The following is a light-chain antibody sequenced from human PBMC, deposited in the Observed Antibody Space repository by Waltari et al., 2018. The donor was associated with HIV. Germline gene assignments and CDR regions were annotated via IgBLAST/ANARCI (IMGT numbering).Light chain of an antibody. CDR1: SGDVGGYNY. Sequence: QSALTQPASVSGSPGQSITISCSGTSGDVGGYNYVSWYQQHPGKAPKLMIYEVSYRPSGVSNRFSGSKSGNTASLTISGLQAEDEADYYCSSYTSSSTLVFGGGTKLTVL. J-gene: IGLJ2*01. CDR2: EVS. CDR3: SSYTSSSTLV. V-gene: IGLV2-14*01.